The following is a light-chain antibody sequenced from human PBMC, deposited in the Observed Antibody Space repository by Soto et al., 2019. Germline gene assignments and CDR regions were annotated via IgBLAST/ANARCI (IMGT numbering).Light chain of an antibody. J-gene: IGKJ3*01. Sequence: VGLTQSPATLSLSPGDRATLSCRASRHVYINALGWYQQKPGRTPTLLIYGASTRATDIPDRFSATGSGTDFSLSISGVEPEDSAVYYCQQYGASPFTVGPGTRLEI. V-gene: IGKV3-20*01. CDR2: GAS. CDR1: RHVYINA. CDR3: QQYGASPFT.